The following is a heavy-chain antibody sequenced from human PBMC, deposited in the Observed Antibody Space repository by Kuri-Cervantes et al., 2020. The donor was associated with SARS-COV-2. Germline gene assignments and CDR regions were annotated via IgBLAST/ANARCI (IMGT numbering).Heavy chain of an antibody. CDR2: ISYDGSNK. CDR1: GFTFSSYG. Sequence: SCAASGFTFSSYGMHWVRQAPGKGLEWVAVISYDGSNKYYADSVKGRFTISRDNSKNTLYLQMNSLRAEDTAVYYCAKSSGTADGGFDPWGQGALVTVSS. D-gene: IGHD6-19*01. V-gene: IGHV3-30*18. J-gene: IGHJ5*02. CDR3: AKSSGTADGGFDP.